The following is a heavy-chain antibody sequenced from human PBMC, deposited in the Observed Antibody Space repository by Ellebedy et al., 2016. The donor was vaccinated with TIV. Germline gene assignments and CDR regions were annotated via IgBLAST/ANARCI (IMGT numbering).Heavy chain of an antibody. Sequence: PGGSLRLSCKGLGYSFSNYWIGWVRQVPGKGLDWVGLFYPGDSDARYSPSFQGQVTLSGDKSTSTVYLQWTSLKASDTATYYCARHVGTGKAPWLYWGQGTPVIVSS. V-gene: IGHV5-51*01. J-gene: IGHJ4*02. CDR2: FYPGDSDA. D-gene: IGHD6-19*01. CDR1: GYSFSNYW. CDR3: ARHVGTGKAPWLY.